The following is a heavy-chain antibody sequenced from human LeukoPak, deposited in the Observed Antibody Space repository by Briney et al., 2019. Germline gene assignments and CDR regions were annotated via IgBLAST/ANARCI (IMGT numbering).Heavy chain of an antibody. CDR1: GGSISSSSYY. V-gene: IGHV4-39*01. D-gene: IGHD2-21*01. Sequence: SETLSLTCTVSGGSISSSSYYWGWIRQPPGKGLEWIGSIYYSGSTYYNPSLKSRVTISVDTSKNQFSLKLSSVTAADTAVYYCARHKGIVVVIAIGVAFDIWGQGTMVTVSS. CDR3: ARHKGIVVVIAIGVAFDI. CDR2: IYYSGST. J-gene: IGHJ3*02.